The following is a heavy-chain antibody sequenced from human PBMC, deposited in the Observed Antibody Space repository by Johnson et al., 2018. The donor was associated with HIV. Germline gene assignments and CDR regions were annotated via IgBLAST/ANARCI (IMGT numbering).Heavy chain of an antibody. J-gene: IGHJ3*02. CDR1: GFTVSSNY. V-gene: IGHV3-53*01. CDR2: IYSGDT. CDR3: AREEANGAFDI. Sequence: MQLVESGGGLIQPGGSLRLSCAASGFTVSSNYMSWVRQAPGKGLEWVSVIYSGDTYYPGSVKGRFTISRENAKNSLYLQMNSLRAGDTAVYYCAREEANGAFDIWGQGTMVTVSS.